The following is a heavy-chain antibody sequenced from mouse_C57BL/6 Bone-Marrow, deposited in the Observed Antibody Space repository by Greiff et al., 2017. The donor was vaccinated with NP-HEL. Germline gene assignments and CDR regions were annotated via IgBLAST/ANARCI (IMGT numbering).Heavy chain of an antibody. J-gene: IGHJ4*01. CDR1: GYTFTSYW. CDR2: IHPNSGST. CDR3: ARFSSGHYAMDY. Sequence: VQLQQSGAELVKPGASVTLSCKASGYTFTSYWMHWVKQRPGQGLEWIGMIHPNSGSTNYNEKFKSKATLTVDKSSSTAYMQLSSLTSEDSAVYYCARFSSGHYAMDYWGQGTSVTVSS. V-gene: IGHV1-64*01. D-gene: IGHD3-2*02.